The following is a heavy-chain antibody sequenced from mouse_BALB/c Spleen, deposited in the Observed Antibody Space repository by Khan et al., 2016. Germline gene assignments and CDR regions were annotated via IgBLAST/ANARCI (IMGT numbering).Heavy chain of an antibody. J-gene: IGHJ2*01. D-gene: IGHD4-1*01. Sequence: QMQLEESGPGLVQPSQILSITCTVSGFSLTNYGVHWVRQSPGKGLEWLGVMWSGGSTDYNAAFKSRLSIYTDSSKCQVFFKMKSLQANDTAIYYCARNWEGGYFDYWGQGTTLTVSS. CDR2: MWSGGST. V-gene: IGHV2-2*02. CDR1: GFSLTNYG. CDR3: ARNWEGGYFDY.